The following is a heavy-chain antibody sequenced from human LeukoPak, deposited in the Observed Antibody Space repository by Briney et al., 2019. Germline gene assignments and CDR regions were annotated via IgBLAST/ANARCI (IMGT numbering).Heavy chain of an antibody. CDR1: GGTFSSYA. D-gene: IGHD6-19*01. J-gene: IGHJ4*02. V-gene: IGHV1-69*13. CDR3: ARHHPYSSGWYPNFDY. Sequence: SVKVSCKASGGTFSSYAISWVRQAPGQGLEWMGGIIPIFGTANYAQKFQGRVTITADESTSTAYMELSSLRSEDTAVYYCARHHPYSSGWYPNFDYWGQGTLVTVSS. CDR2: IIPIFGTA.